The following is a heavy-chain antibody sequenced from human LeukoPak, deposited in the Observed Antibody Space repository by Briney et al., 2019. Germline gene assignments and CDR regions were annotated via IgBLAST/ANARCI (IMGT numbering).Heavy chain of an antibody. V-gene: IGHV3-21*01. CDR3: AGARFARGHYYDSSGYYYDY. CDR2: ISSSSSYI. D-gene: IGHD3-22*01. Sequence: PGGSLRLSCAASGFTFSSYSMNWVRQAPGKGLEWVSSISSSSSYIYYADSVKGRFTISRDNAKNSLYLQMNSLRAEDTAVYYCAGARFARGHYYDSSGYYYDYWGQGTLVTVSS. J-gene: IGHJ4*02. CDR1: GFTFSSYS.